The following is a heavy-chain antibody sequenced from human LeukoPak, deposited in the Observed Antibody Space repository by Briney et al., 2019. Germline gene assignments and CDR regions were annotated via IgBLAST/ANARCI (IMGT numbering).Heavy chain of an antibody. D-gene: IGHD5-18*01. CDR2: IYYSGST. V-gene: IGHV4-59*01. CDR3: ARQVDTAMVGFDY. CDR1: GGSISSYY. Sequence: SETLSLTCTVSGGSISSYYWSWIRQPPGKGLEWIGYIYYSGSTNYNPSLKSRVTISVDTSKNQFSLKLSSVTAADTAVYYCARQVDTAMVGFDYWGQGALVTVPS. J-gene: IGHJ4*02.